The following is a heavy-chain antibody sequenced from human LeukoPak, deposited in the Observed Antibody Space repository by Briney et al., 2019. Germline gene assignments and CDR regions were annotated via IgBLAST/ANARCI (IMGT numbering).Heavy chain of an antibody. CDR3: ARGGVREIQKIDY. CDR1: GYTFTSYD. D-gene: IGHD3-10*01. CDR2: MNPDIGNT. J-gene: IGHJ4*02. Sequence: ASMKVSCKASGYTFTSYDINWVRQATGQGLEWMGWMNPDIGNTGFAQKFQGRITMTRNTSITTAYMELSSLRSEDTAVYYCARGGVREIQKIDYWGQGTLVTVSS. V-gene: IGHV1-8*01.